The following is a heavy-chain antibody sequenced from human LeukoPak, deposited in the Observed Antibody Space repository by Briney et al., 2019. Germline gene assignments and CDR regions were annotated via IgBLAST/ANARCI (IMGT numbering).Heavy chain of an antibody. V-gene: IGHV3-30*18. Sequence: PGGSLRLSCAASGFTFSNYGMQWFRQAPGKGLEWLAVISYEGSTRYYADSVEGRFTISRDSSKNTLYLQMDSLRPEDTAVYYCSKENGFKGRSYGAYSDYWGQGTLVTVSS. D-gene: IGHD5-18*01. J-gene: IGHJ4*02. CDR3: SKENGFKGRSYGAYSDY. CDR2: ISYEGSTR. CDR1: GFTFSNYG.